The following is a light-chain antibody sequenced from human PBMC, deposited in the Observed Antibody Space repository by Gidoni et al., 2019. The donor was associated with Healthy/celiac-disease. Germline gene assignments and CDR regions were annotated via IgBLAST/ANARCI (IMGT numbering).Light chain of an antibody. CDR2: AES. J-gene: IGKJ4*01. CDR1: QSISSY. Sequence: DIQMTQSPSSLSASVGDRGTITCRASQSISSYLNWYQQKPGKAPKLLIYAESSLQSGVPSRFSGSGTETDFTLTISRLQPEDFETYYCQQSYSTPLTFGGGTKVEIK. V-gene: IGKV1-39*01. CDR3: QQSYSTPLT.